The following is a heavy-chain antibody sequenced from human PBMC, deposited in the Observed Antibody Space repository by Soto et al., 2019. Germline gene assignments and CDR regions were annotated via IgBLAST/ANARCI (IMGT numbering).Heavy chain of an antibody. D-gene: IGHD3-9*01. CDR3: ANAYDILYYFDY. Sequence: GSLRLSCAASGFTFSSYAMSWVRQAPGKGLEWVSAISGSGGSTYYADSVKGRFTISRDNSKNTLSLQMNSLRAEDTAVYYCANAYDILYYFDYWGQGTLVTVSS. J-gene: IGHJ4*02. CDR1: GFTFSSYA. V-gene: IGHV3-23*01. CDR2: ISGSGGST.